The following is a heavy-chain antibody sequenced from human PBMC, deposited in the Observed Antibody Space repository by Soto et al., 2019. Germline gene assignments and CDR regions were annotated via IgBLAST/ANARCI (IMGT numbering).Heavy chain of an antibody. CDR2: ISVGGGST. Sequence: EVQLLESGGGLVQPGGSLRLSCAASEFTFSTYAMSWVRQAPGKGLEWVSGISVGGGSTYYADSVKGRFTNSVDNSKNSLDLQLNSLRAEDTAVYYCAKGSNRYSYYDMDVWGQGTTVTVSS. V-gene: IGHV3-23*01. D-gene: IGHD6-13*01. CDR1: EFTFSTYA. CDR3: AKGSNRYSYYDMDV. J-gene: IGHJ6*02.